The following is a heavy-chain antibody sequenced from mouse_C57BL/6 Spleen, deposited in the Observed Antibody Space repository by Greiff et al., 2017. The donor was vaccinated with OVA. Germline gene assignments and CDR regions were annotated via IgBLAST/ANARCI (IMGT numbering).Heavy chain of an antibody. J-gene: IGHJ4*01. CDR1: GFSLTSYG. Sequence: VQLQQSGPGLVAPSQSLSITCTVSGFSLTSYGVDWVRQSPGKGLEWLGVIWGVGSTNYNSALKYRLSISKDNSKSQVFLKMNSLHTDDTAMSYCARGDYHYYYAMDYWGQGTSVTVSS. CDR3: ARGDYHYYYAMDY. CDR2: IWGVGST. V-gene: IGHV2-6*01. D-gene: IGHD2-4*01.